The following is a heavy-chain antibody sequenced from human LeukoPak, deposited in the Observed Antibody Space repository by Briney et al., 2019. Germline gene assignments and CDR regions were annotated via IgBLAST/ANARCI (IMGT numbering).Heavy chain of an antibody. CDR3: ARGVYGAYFDY. J-gene: IGHJ4*02. CDR1: GGSISSYY. Sequence: SDTLSLTCTVSGGSISSYYWTWIRQPPGRGLEWIGFITYSGDTKYNPSLKSRVTMSIDTSKNQFSLKLSSVTAADTAVYYCARGVYGAYFDYWGQGTLVTVSS. D-gene: IGHD4-17*01. V-gene: IGHV4-59*07. CDR2: ITYSGDT.